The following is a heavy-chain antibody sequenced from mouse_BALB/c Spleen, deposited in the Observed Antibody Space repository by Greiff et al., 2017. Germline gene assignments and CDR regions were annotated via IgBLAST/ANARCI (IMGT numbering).Heavy chain of an antibody. CDR3: ATTATHYYAMDY. V-gene: IGHV3-2*02. Sequence: EVQLQQSGPGLVKPSQSLYLTCTVTGYSITSDYAWNWIRQFPGNKLEWMGYISYSGSTSYNPSLKSRISITRDTSKNQFFLQLNSVTTEDTATYYCATTATHYYAMDYWGQGTSVTVSS. D-gene: IGHD1-2*01. CDR2: ISYSGST. CDR1: GYSITSDYA. J-gene: IGHJ4*01.